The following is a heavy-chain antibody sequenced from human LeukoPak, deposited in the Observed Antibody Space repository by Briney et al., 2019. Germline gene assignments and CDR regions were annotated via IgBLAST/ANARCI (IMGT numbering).Heavy chain of an antibody. CDR1: GGSISSGNYY. D-gene: IGHD3-10*01. CDR2: IYSSGSA. J-gene: IGHJ6*03. V-gene: IGHV4-61*02. Sequence: SETLSLTCTVSGGSISSGNYYWGWIRQPAGKGLEWIGRIYSSGSARYTPSLKSRVTISVDTSKNQLSLNLRSVTASDTAVYYCAREGGSGGHYYYYTDVWGTGTTVTVSS. CDR3: AREGGSGGHYYYYTDV.